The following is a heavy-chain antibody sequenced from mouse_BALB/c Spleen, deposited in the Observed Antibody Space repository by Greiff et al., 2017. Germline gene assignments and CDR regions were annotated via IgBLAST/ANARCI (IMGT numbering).Heavy chain of an antibody. CDR2: IRNKANGYTT. CDR1: GFTFTDYY. D-gene: IGHD1-1*01. V-gene: IGHV7-3*02. Sequence: EVKLVDSGGGLVQPGGSLRLSCATSGFTFTDYYMSWVRQPPGKALEWLGFIRNKANGYTTEYSASVKGRFTISRDNSQSILYLQMNTLRAEDSATYYCARSTVVDYWGQGTSVTVSS. J-gene: IGHJ4*01. CDR3: ARSTVVDY.